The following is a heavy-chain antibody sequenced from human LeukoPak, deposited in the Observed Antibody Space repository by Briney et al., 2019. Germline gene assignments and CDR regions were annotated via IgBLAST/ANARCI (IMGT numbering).Heavy chain of an antibody. J-gene: IGHJ3*01. CDR3: ARVLGTYDVFDV. D-gene: IGHD1-7*01. CDR2: VSSSGCST. V-gene: IGHV3-23*01. Sequence: GMXWXRQXPXXXXQXVSSVSSSGCSTYYADSVRGRFTISRDNSNNTLYLQVNSLRAEDTAVYYCARVLGTYDVFDVWGQGTMVTVSS. CDR1: G.